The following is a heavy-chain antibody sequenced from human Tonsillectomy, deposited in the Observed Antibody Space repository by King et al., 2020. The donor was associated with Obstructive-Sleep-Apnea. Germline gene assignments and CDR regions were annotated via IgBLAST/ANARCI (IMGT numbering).Heavy chain of an antibody. Sequence: VQLQESGPGLVKPSENLSLTCTVSGGSISSYYWSWIRQPPGKGLEWIGYIYYSGSTNYNPSLKSRVTISVDTSKNQFSLKLSSVTAADTAVYYCARHTPVDWFDPWGQGTLVTVSS. CDR1: GGSISSYY. CDR2: IYYSGST. J-gene: IGHJ5*02. CDR3: ARHTPVDWFDP. V-gene: IGHV4-59*08.